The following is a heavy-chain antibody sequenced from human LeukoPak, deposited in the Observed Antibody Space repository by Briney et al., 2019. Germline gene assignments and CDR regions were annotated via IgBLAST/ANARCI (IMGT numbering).Heavy chain of an antibody. CDR3: AREGYAIWFDP. CDR2: ISSSSSYI. Sequence: PGGSLRLSCAASGFTFSSYSMNWVRQTPGKGLEWVSSISSSSSYIYYVDSVKGRFTISRDNAKDSLYLQMNSLRAEDTAVYYCAREGYAIWFDPWGQGTLVTVSS. CDR1: GFTFSSYS. J-gene: IGHJ5*02. D-gene: IGHD2-8*01. V-gene: IGHV3-21*01.